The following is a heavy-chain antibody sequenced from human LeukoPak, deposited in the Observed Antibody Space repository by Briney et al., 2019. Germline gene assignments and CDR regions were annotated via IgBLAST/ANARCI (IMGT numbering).Heavy chain of an antibody. Sequence: RASVKVSCKASGYTFTSYDINWVRQATGQGLEWMGWMNPNSGNTGYAQKFQGRVTMTRNTSINTAYMELSSLRSEDTAVYYCARAYKPKYQLLSFDPWGQGTLVTVSS. CDR2: MNPNSGNT. D-gene: IGHD2-2*01. J-gene: IGHJ5*02. V-gene: IGHV1-8*01. CDR3: ARAYKPKYQLLSFDP. CDR1: GYTFTSYD.